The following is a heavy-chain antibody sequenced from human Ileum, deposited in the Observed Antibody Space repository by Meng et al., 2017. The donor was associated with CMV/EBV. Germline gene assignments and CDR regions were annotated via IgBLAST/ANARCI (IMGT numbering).Heavy chain of an antibody. V-gene: IGHV3-74*01. CDR3: ATLPPGY. D-gene: IGHD2-21*02. CDR2: IRSDGTIT. CDR1: GFPFSSHW. J-gene: IGHJ4*02. Sequence: VQGGGSGGGLFRWGGSLRLSCAVSGFPFSSHWLDWVRQVPGKGLVWVARIRSDGTITSYADSVKGRFTISRDNAKNTVYLQMNSLRDEDTAVYYCATLPPGYWGQGTLVTVSS.